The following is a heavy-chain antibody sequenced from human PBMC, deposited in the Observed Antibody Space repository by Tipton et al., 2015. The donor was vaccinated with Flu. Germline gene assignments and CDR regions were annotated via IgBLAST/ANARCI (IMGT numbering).Heavy chain of an antibody. CDR3: ARGFPVYYYDSSGYYNRYGFDY. D-gene: IGHD3-22*01. CDR2: INHSGST. Sequence: TLSLTCAVYGGSFSGYYWSWIRQPPGKGLEWIGEINHSGSTNYNPSLKSRVTISVDTSKNQFSLKLSSVTAADTAVYYCARGFPVYYYDSSGYYNRYGFDYWSQGTLVTVSS. J-gene: IGHJ4*02. CDR1: GGSFSGYY. V-gene: IGHV4-34*01.